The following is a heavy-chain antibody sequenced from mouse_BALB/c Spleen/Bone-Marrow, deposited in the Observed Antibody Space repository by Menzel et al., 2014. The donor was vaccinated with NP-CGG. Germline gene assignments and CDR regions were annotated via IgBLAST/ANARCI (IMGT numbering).Heavy chain of an antibody. V-gene: IGHV1-63*02. CDR2: FYPGGGYT. CDR3: ARTAYFDY. Sequence: QVQLQQSGAGLVRPGTSVKISCKASGYTFTNYWLGWIKQRPGHGLEWIGDFYPGGGYTNYNEEFKGKATLTADASSSAAYMQLSSLTSEDSAVYFCARTAYFDYWGQGTTLTVSS. CDR1: GYTFTNYW. J-gene: IGHJ2*01.